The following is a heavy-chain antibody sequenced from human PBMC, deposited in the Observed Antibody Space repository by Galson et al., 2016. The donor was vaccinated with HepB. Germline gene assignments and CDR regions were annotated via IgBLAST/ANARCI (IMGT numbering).Heavy chain of an antibody. J-gene: IGHJ5*01. V-gene: IGHV3-23*01. CDR3: ARDGGYGDYGWEGFDT. CDR1: RFTFSTYP. D-gene: IGHD4-17*01. Sequence: SLRLSCAASRFTFSTYPMSLVRQAPGKGLEWVSTISGDDRNTHYADSVKGRFTISRDNAKNSVFLEMNSLRVDDTAVYYCARDGGYGDYGWEGFDTWGHGTQVTVSS. CDR2: ISGDDRNT.